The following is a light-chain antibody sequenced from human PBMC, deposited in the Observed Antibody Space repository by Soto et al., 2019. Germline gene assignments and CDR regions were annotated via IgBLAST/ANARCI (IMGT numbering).Light chain of an antibody. J-gene: IGKJ1*01. CDR3: QHYNSYSEA. CDR1: QSISSW. CDR2: KAS. V-gene: IGKV1-5*03. Sequence: DILMTQAPSTLYTSVGDRVTMTCRASQSISSWLSWYQQKPGKAPKLLIYKASALKSGVPSRFSGSGSGTEFTLTISSLQPDDFATYYCQHYNSYSEAFGQGTKVDIK.